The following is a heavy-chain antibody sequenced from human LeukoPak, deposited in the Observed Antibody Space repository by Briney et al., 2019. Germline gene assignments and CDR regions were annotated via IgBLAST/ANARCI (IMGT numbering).Heavy chain of an antibody. J-gene: IGHJ5*02. CDR3: ARRGYYDSRGWFDP. CDR1: GGSISSSSYY. CDR2: IYYSGST. V-gene: IGHV4-39*01. Sequence: SETLSLTCSVSGGSISSSSYYWGWIRQPPGKGLEWIGSIYYSGSTYYNPSLKSRVTISVDTSKNQFSLKLSAVTAADTAVYYCARRGYYDSRGWFDPWGQGTLVTVSS. D-gene: IGHD3-22*01.